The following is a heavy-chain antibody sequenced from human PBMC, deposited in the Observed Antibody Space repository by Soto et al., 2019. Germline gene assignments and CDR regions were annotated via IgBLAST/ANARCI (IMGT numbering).Heavy chain of an antibody. CDR3: ARHLQFLFLESHAGGWFDP. D-gene: IGHD3-3*01. Sequence: SKTLSLTCTVSGGSISSSSYYWGWIRQPPGKGLEWIGSIYYSGSTYYNPSLKSRVTISVDTSKNQFSLKLSSVTAADTAVYYCARHLQFLFLESHAGGWFDPWGQATLVSVSS. CDR2: IYYSGST. CDR1: GGSISSSSYY. J-gene: IGHJ5*02. V-gene: IGHV4-39*01.